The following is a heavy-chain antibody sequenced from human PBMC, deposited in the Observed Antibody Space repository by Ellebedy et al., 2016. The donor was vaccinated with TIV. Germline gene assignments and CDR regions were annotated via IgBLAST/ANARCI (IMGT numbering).Heavy chain of an antibody. V-gene: IGHV3-23*01. D-gene: IGHD3-10*01. CDR2: IVGSGA. Sequence: PGGSLTLSCTASGFTFSPYAMAWVRQAPGKGLEWVSGIVGSGAEKYADSVKGRFTISRDNSKRTVDLQMRSVRAEDTAVYYCARGRLLWFGSDAFDIWGQGTMVTVSS. J-gene: IGHJ3*02. CDR3: ARGRLLWFGSDAFDI. CDR1: GFTFSPYA.